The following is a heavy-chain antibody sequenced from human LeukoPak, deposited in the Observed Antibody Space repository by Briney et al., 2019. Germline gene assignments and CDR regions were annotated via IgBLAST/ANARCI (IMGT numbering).Heavy chain of an antibody. CDR2: IYYSGST. CDR1: GGSVSSGSYY. D-gene: IGHD6-13*01. J-gene: IGHJ5*02. Sequence: SETLSLTCTVSGGSVSSGSYYWNWIRQPPGKGLEWIGYIYYSGSTNYNPSLKSRVTISVDTSKNQFSLKLSSVTAADMAVYYCARVLAAAGWFDPWGQGTLVTVSS. CDR3: ARVLAAAGWFDP. V-gene: IGHV4-61*01.